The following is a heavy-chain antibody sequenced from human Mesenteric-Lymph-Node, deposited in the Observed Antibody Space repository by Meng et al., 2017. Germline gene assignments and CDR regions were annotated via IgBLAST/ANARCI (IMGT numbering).Heavy chain of an antibody. CDR1: GGSIRNDQW. J-gene: IGHJ4*02. D-gene: IGHD4-17*01. CDR2: IYHSGRT. Sequence: GLLQAHGPGLVQPPGTLSLTCDVSGGSIRNDQWWSWVRQAPGKGLEWIGEIYHSGRTNYNPSVKSRVSMSVDKSQNHFSLRLSSVTAADTAVYYCTTLYGDSISWGQGTLVTVSS. V-gene: IGHV4-4*03. CDR3: TTLYGDSIS.